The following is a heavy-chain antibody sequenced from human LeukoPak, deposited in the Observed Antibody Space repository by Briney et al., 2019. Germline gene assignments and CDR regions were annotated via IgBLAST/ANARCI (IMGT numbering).Heavy chain of an antibody. CDR1: GYTFTSYY. CDR3: ARDMIAFGGVIAHDAFAI. V-gene: IGHV1-46*01. CDR2: INPSGGST. D-gene: IGHD3-16*02. J-gene: IGHJ3*02. Sequence: ASVKVSCKASGYTFTSYYMHWVRQAPGQGLEWMGIINPSGGSTSYAQKFQGRVTMTRDTSTSTVYMELSSLRSEDTAVYYCARDMIAFGGVIAHDAFAIWGQGSMATVPS.